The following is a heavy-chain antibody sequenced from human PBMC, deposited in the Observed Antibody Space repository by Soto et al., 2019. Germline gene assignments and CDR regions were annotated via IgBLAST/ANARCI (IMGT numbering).Heavy chain of an antibody. D-gene: IGHD2-15*01. J-gene: IGHJ6*03. CDR3: AREGLFGLVAADSSYYYYMDV. CDR1: GFTFSSYW. CDR2: IKQDGSEK. Sequence: EVQLVESGGGLVQPGGSLRLSCAASGFTFSSYWMSWVRQAPGKGLEWVANIKQDGSEKYYVDSVKGRFTISRDNAKNSLYLQMNSLRAEDTAVYYCAREGLFGLVAADSSYYYYMDVWGKGTTVTVSS. V-gene: IGHV3-7*01.